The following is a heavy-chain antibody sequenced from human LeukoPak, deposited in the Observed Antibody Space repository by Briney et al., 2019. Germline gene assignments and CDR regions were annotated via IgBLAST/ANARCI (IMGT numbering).Heavy chain of an antibody. CDR1: GFTFSSYW. CDR2: ITSDGSST. J-gene: IGHJ4*02. CDR3: ARGSAKGGRGLQWLVQGVNDY. Sequence: QPGGSLRLSCAASGFTFSSYWMYWVRHAPGKGLMWVSRITSDGSSTSYADSVKGRFTISRDNAKNTLYLQMNSLRAEDTAVYYCARGSAKGGRGLQWLVQGVNDYWGQGTLVTVSS. D-gene: IGHD6-19*01. V-gene: IGHV3-74*01.